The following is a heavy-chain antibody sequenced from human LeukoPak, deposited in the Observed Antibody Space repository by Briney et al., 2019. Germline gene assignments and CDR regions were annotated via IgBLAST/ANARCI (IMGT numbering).Heavy chain of an antibody. D-gene: IGHD1-1*01. V-gene: IGHV4-59*01. CDR2: IYYSGST. CDR1: GDSISSYY. CDR3: ARGVGNFDY. Sequence: SETLSLTCTVSGDSISSYYWSWIRQPPGKGLEWIGNIYYSGSTNYNPSLKSRVTISVDTSKNQFSLKLSSVTAADTAVYYCARGVGNFDYWGQGTLVTVSS. J-gene: IGHJ4*02.